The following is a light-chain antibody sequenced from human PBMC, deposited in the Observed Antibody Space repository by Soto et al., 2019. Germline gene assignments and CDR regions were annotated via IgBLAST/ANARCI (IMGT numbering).Light chain of an antibody. CDR2: EVS. V-gene: IGLV2-14*01. CDR3: KSYTSSSTVV. Sequence: QSALTQPASVSGSPGQSITISCTGTSSDVGGYNYVSQYQQHPGKPPKLMIYEVSNRPSGVSNRFSGSKSGNKASLTISGLQAEDEADYYCKSYTSSSTVVFGGGTKLTVL. J-gene: IGLJ2*01. CDR1: SSDVGGYNY.